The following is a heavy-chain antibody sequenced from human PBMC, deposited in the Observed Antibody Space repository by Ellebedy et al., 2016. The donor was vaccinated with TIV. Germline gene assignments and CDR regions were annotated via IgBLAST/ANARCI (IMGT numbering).Heavy chain of an antibody. J-gene: IGHJ5*02. CDR2: IYYNGYT. Sequence: MPSETLSLTCTVSGASINSSSYYWNWIRQPPGKGLEWVGTIYYNGYTYYNPSLKSRVTISVDSSKNQFSLRLSSVTPADTAVYYCAREVVAVAAYNWFDPWGQGTLVTVSS. CDR3: AREVVAVAAYNWFDP. CDR1: GASINSSSYY. V-gene: IGHV4-39*07. D-gene: IGHD6-19*01.